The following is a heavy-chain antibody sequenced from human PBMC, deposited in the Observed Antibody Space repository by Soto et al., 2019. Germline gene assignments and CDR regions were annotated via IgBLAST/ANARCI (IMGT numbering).Heavy chain of an antibody. Sequence: PSETLSLTSTVSGGSIGGSSYYWGWIRQPPGKGLEWLGHSFDSGHTFQSGSASYHPSLKTRVTISVDTSKSQLSLRLTSVTATDTAFYYCARRCGYSGYEWFDYRGQGTLVTVSS. CDR2: SFDSGHTFQSGSA. CDR3: ARRCGYSGYEWFDY. J-gene: IGHJ4*02. V-gene: IGHV4-39*01. CDR1: GGSIGGSSYY. D-gene: IGHD5-12*01.